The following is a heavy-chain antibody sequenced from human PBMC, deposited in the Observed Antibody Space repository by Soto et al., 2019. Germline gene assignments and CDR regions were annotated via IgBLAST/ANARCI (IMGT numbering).Heavy chain of an antibody. D-gene: IGHD6-19*01. CDR3: ARTYSSGWPDSD. V-gene: IGHV1-18*01. CDR2: ISAYNGNT. CDR1: GYTFTIYG. J-gene: IGHJ4*02. Sequence: ASLKVSCKASGYTFTIYGISWVRQAPGQGLEWMGWISAYNGNTNYAQKLQGRVTMTTDTSTSTAYMELRSLRSDDTAVYYCARTYSSGWPDSDWGQGTLVTVSS.